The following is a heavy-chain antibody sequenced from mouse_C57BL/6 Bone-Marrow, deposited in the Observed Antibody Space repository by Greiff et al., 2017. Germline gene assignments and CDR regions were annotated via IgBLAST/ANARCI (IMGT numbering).Heavy chain of an antibody. CDR1: GFNIKDDY. Sequence: EVQLQQSGAELVRPGASVKLSCTASGFNIKDDYMHWVKQRPEQGLEWIGWIDPENGDTEYASKIQGKATITADTSSNTAYLQLSSLTSEDTAVYYGTTSPLFQRADYWGQGTTLTVSS. CDR2: IDPENGDT. V-gene: IGHV14-4*01. CDR3: TTSPLFQRADY. D-gene: IGHD1-1*01. J-gene: IGHJ2*01.